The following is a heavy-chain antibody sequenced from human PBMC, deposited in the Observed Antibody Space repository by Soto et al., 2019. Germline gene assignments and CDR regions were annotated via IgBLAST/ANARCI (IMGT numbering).Heavy chain of an antibody. CDR3: TRDYYYDTTGPLDY. J-gene: IGHJ4*02. D-gene: IGHD3-22*01. CDR1: GYTFHSYG. CDR2: VSTYNGDT. Sequence: GASVKVSCKASGYTFHSYGISWVRQAPGQGLEWMGWVSTYNGDTNYAHKFQDRVTMTTDTSTNTAYMELRSLRSDDTAVYYCTRDYYYDTTGPLDYWGQGTLVTVSS. V-gene: IGHV1-18*01.